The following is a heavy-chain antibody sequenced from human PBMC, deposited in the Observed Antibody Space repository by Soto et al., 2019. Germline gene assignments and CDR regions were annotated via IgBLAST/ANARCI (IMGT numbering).Heavy chain of an antibody. J-gene: IGHJ6*02. D-gene: IGHD2-15*01. Sequence: QVQLVESGGGVVQPGRSLRLSCAASGFTFSSYVMHWVRQAPGKGLEWVAVISYDGNNKYYADSVKGRFTISRDNSKNTLYLQMNSLSDEDTAVYYCARAGCDGGRCYTLVGLIYGMAVWGPWTTVTVSS. CDR3: ARAGCDGGRCYTLVGLIYGMAV. CDR2: ISYDGNNK. CDR1: GFTFSSYV. V-gene: IGHV3-30-3*01.